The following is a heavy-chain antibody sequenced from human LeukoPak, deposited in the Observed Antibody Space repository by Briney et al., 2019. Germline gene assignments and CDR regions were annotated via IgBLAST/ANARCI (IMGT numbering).Heavy chain of an antibody. D-gene: IGHD3-10*02. J-gene: IGHJ4*02. CDR2: ISGSGGRT. CDR3: AKVVGRYCVPRFDY. Sequence: GGSLRLSCAASGFTFSSYAMSWVRQAPGKGLEWVSAISGSGGRTYYGDSGKGRFTISRDNSKNTLYLQMNSLRAEDTAVYYCAKVVGRYCVPRFDYWGQGTLVTVSS. CDR1: GFTFSSYA. V-gene: IGHV3-23*01.